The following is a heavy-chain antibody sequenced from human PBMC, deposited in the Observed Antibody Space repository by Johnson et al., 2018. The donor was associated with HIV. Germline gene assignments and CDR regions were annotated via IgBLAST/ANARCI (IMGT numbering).Heavy chain of an antibody. CDR2: IRYDGSNK. CDR1: GFTFSSYC. V-gene: IGHV3-30*02. D-gene: IGHD2-8*01. J-gene: IGHJ3*02. CDR3: AKNGARGDAFDI. Sequence: PWGSLRLSCAASGFTFSSYCMPWVRQAPGKGLEWVAFIRYDGSNKYYADSVKGRFTISRDNSKNTLYLQMNSLRAEDTAVYYCAKNGARGDAFDIWGQGTMVTVSS.